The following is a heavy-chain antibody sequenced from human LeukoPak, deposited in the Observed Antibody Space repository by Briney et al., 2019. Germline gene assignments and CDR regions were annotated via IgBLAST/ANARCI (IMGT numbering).Heavy chain of an antibody. CDR1: GFTFSSYW. Sequence: GGSLRLSCAASGFTFSSYWMHWVRQAPGKGLVWVSRINSDGSSTSYADSVKGRFTISRDNAKNTLYLQMNSLRAADTAVYYCARDRADYGYFDYWGQGTLVTVSS. V-gene: IGHV3-74*01. J-gene: IGHJ4*02. CDR3: ARDRADYGYFDY. CDR2: INSDGSST. D-gene: IGHD4-17*01.